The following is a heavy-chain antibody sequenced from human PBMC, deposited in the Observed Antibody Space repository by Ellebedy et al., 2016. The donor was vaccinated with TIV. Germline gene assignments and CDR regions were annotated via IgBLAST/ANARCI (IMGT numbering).Heavy chain of an antibody. CDR1: GYSFTSNW. Sequence: ASVKVSCKGSGYSFTSNWIGWVRQMPGKGLEWMGIIYPGDSDTRYSPSFQGQVTISADKSISTAYLQWSSLKASDTAMYYCVRHRTSRGPPVLLPKYWGQGTLVTVSS. CDR3: VRHRTSRGPPVLLPKY. J-gene: IGHJ4*01. CDR2: IYPGDSDT. D-gene: IGHD2/OR15-2a*01. V-gene: IGHV5-51*01.